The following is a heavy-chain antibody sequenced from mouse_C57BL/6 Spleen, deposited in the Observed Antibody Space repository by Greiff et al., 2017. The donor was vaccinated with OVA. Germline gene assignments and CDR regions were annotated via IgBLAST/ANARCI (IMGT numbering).Heavy chain of an antibody. Sequence: QVQLQQPGAELVRPGTSVKLSCKASGYTFTSYWMHWVKQRPGHGLEWIGVIDPSDSYTNYTQKFKGKATLTVDTSSSTAYMQLSSLTSEDSAVYYCARERRLGRENWYFDVWGTGTTVTVSS. CDR1: GYTFTSYW. D-gene: IGHD4-1*01. CDR2: IDPSDSYT. CDR3: ARERRLGRENWYFDV. V-gene: IGHV1-59*01. J-gene: IGHJ1*03.